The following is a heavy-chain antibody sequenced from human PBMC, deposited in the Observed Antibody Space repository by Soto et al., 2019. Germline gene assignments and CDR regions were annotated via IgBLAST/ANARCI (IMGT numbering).Heavy chain of an antibody. CDR2: IIPIFGTA. CDR1: GGTFSSYA. J-gene: IGHJ6*02. CDR3: ARRDSSSNYYYYGMDA. D-gene: IGHD6-6*01. V-gene: IGHV1-69*13. Sequence: SVKVSCKASGGTFSSYAINWVRQAPGQGLEWMGGIIPIFGTANYAQKFQGRVTITADESTSTAYMELSSLRSEDTAVYYCARRDSSSNYYYYGMDAWGQGTTVTVSS.